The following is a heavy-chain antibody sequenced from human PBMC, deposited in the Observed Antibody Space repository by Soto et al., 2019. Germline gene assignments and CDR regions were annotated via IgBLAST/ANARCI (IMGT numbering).Heavy chain of an antibody. D-gene: IGHD3-22*01. J-gene: IGHJ4*02. CDR1: GGTFSSYA. V-gene: IGHV1-69*13. CDR3: VTLGYYYDSSGSMDY. Sequence: SVKVSCKASGGTFSSYAISWVRQAPGQGLEWMGGIIPIFGTANYAQKFQGRVTITADESTSTAYMELSSLRSEDTAVYYCVTLGYYYDSSGSMDYWGQGTLVTVSS. CDR2: IIPIFGTA.